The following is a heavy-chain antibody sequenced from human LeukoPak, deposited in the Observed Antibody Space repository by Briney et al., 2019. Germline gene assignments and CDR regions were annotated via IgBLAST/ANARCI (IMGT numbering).Heavy chain of an antibody. Sequence: SETLSLTCTVSGGSISNYYWSWIRQPPGKGLEWIGYIYYSESTNYNPSLKSRVTISTDASKSQFSLNLRSVTAEDTGIYYCARGRCRNSGCRPYFDYWGQGTQVTVSS. J-gene: IGHJ4*02. CDR1: GGSISNYY. D-gene: IGHD2/OR15-2a*01. V-gene: IGHV4-59*01. CDR3: ARGRCRNSGCRPYFDY. CDR2: IYYSEST.